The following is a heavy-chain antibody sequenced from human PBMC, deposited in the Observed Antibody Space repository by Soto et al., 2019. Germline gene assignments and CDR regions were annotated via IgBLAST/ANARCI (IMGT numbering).Heavy chain of an antibody. CDR3: ARDRRDIVGVPAAMGARGGTFDI. Sequence: QVQLVESGGGVVQPGRSLRLSCAASGFTFSSYGMHWVRQAPGKGLEWVAVIWYDGSNKYYAASVKGRFTISRDNSKNTLYLQMNSLRAEDTAVYYCARDRRDIVGVPAAMGARGGTFDIRGQGTMVTVSS. V-gene: IGHV3-33*01. J-gene: IGHJ3*02. CDR2: IWYDGSNK. CDR1: GFTFSSYG. D-gene: IGHD2-2*01.